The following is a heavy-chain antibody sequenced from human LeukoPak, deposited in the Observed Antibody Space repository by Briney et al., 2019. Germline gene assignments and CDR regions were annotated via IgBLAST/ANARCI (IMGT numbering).Heavy chain of an antibody. CDR2: LYSGGST. D-gene: IGHD4-17*01. CDR1: VFTVSSNY. J-gene: IGHJ4*02. CDR3: ARLGSTVTHFDY. Sequence: GGSLRLSCAASVFTVSSNYMSWVRQPPGKGLEWVSVLYSGGSTYYADSVKGRFTISRDNPKNTLYLQMNSLRAGDTAVYFCARLGSTVTHFDYWGQGTLVTVSS. V-gene: IGHV3-66*01.